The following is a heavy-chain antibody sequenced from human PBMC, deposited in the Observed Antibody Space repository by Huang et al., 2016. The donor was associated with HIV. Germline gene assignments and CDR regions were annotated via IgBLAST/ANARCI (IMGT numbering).Heavy chain of an antibody. J-gene: IGHJ6*03. CDR3: AKTYGSGSYYHYYMDV. CDR2: EHCDGNNK. D-gene: IGHD3-10*01. Sequence: QLVESGGNVVRPGGSLRLSCAASGITFISYGMQWVRQAPGKGLEWVAFEHCDGNNKKYEDSVKGRFTISRDNSKNTVSLQMNDLRPEDSAVYYCAKTYGSGSYYHYYMDVWGTGTTVIVS. CDR1: GITFISYG. V-gene: IGHV3-30*02.